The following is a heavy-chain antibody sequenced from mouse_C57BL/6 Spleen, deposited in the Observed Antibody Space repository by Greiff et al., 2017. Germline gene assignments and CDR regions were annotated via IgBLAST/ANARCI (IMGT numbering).Heavy chain of an antibody. J-gene: IGHJ2*01. V-gene: IGHV5-16*01. Sequence: EVKVVESEGGLVQPGSSMKLSCTASGFTFSDYYMAWVRQVPEKGLEWVANINYDGSSTYYLDSLKSRFIISRDNAKNILYLQMSSLKSEDTATYYCARGIYDGYYDYFDYWGQGTTLTVSS. CDR2: INYDGSST. D-gene: IGHD2-3*01. CDR1: GFTFSDYY. CDR3: ARGIYDGYYDYFDY.